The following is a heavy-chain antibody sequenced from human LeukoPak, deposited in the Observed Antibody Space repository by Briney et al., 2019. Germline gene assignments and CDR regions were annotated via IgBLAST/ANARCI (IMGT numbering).Heavy chain of an antibody. CDR2: LSGRSNSI. CDR1: GFTFTTYG. CDR3: ARRPSRVAVAPRPFDY. Sequence: SGGSLRLSCAASGFTFTTYGMNWVRQAPGKGLEWVSYLSGRSNSIYYADSVKGRFTISRDNAKNSLYLQMNSLRAEDTAVYYCARRPSRVAVAPRPFDYWGQGTLVTVSS. V-gene: IGHV3-21*05. D-gene: IGHD6-19*01. J-gene: IGHJ4*02.